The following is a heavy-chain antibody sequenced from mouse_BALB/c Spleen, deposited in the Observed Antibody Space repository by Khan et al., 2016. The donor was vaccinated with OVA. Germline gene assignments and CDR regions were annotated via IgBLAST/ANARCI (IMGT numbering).Heavy chain of an antibody. V-gene: IGHV1-4*01. CDR1: GYTFTSYT. D-gene: IGHD2-14*01. Sequence: VQLQESGAELARPGASVKMSCKASGYTFTSYTIHWIKERPGQGLEWIGYINPSNGYTNYNQKFKDKATLTTDKSSTTAYLQLSSLTSDDSAVYNCVRDGAYHRNDGWFAYRGQGTLVTVSA. CDR2: INPSNGYT. J-gene: IGHJ3*01. CDR3: VRDGAYHRNDGWFAY.